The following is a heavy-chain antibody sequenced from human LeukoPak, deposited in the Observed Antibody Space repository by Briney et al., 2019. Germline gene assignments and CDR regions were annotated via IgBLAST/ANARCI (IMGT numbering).Heavy chain of an antibody. J-gene: IGHJ4*02. CDR2: IYPGDSDT. D-gene: IGHD4-17*01. V-gene: IGHV5-51*01. CDR3: ARTGDYNFDY. Sequence: GESLKISCKGSGNSFTTYGIGWVRQMPGKGLEWMGIIYPGDSDTRYSPSFQGQVTISADKSISTADLQWISLKASDTAMYYCARTGDYNFDYWGQGTLVTVSS. CDR1: GNSFTTYG.